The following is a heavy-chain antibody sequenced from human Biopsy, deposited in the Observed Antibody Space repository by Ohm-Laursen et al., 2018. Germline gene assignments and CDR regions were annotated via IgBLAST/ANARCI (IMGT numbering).Heavy chain of an antibody. V-gene: IGHV3-9*01. CDR2: ISWNGGSS. D-gene: IGHD2-21*01. CDR1: GFTFDDFG. CDR3: AKDISIGGFAISYYYGMDV. Sequence: SLRPSCTAPGFTFDDFGMHWVRQAPGKGLEWVSSISWNGGSSGYADSVKGRFTISRDNAGKSLYLQMNSLRPEDTALYYCAKDISIGGFAISYYYGMDVGGQGTTVTVSS. J-gene: IGHJ6*02.